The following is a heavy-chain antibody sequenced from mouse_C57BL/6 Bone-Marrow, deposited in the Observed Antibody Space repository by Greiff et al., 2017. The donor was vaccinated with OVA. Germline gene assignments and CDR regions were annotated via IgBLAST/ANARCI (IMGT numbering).Heavy chain of an antibody. J-gene: IGHJ2*01. V-gene: IGHV5-6*01. D-gene: IGHD2-4*01. CDR2: ISSGGSYT. Sequence: EVKLMESGGDLVKPGGSLKLSCAASGFTFSSYGMSWVRQTPDKRLEWVATISSGGSYTYYPDSVKGRFTISRDNAKNTLYLQMSSLKSEDTAMYYCASLMITTAFDYWGQGTTLTVSS. CDR3: ASLMITTAFDY. CDR1: GFTFSSYG.